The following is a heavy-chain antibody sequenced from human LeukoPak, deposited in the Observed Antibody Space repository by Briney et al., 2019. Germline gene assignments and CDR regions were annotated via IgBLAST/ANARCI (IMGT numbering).Heavy chain of an antibody. J-gene: IGHJ6*02. CDR1: GYTFTSYD. Sequence: ASVKVSCKASGYTFTSYDINWVRQATGQGLEWMGWMNPNSGNTGYAQKFQGRVTMTRNTSISTAYMELSSLRSEDTAVYYCARGGYCSSTSCGQHFYGMDVWGQGTTVTVSS. D-gene: IGHD2-2*01. V-gene: IGHV1-8*01. CDR3: ARGGYCSSTSCGQHFYGMDV. CDR2: MNPNSGNT.